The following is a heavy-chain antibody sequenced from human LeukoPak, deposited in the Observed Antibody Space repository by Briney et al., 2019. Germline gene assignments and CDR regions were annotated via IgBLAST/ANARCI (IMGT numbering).Heavy chain of an antibody. D-gene: IGHD2-15*01. CDR2: ISSVSTI. J-gene: IGHJ4*02. Sequence: SGGSLRLSCAASGFTFSSYSMNWVRQAPGKGLELVSYISSVSTIYYADSVKGRLTISRDSATNSLYLQINSLRDEDTAVYYCARGRPVVNYFDYWGRGTLVTVSS. CDR1: GFTFSSYS. V-gene: IGHV3-48*02. CDR3: ARGRPVVNYFDY.